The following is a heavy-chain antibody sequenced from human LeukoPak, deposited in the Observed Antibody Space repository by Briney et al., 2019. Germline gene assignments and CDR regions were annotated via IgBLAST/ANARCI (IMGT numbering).Heavy chain of an antibody. CDR3: ARAPQIYCSSTSCHYYYYYYMDV. D-gene: IGHD2-2*01. V-gene: IGHV3-48*01. Sequence: AGGSLRLSCAASGFTFSSYTMNWVRQAPGKGLEWVSYISSSSSTIYYADSVKGRFTISRDNAKNSLYLQMNSLRAEDTAVYYCARAPQIYCSSTSCHYYYYYYMDVWGKGTTVTASS. J-gene: IGHJ6*03. CDR2: ISSSSSTI. CDR1: GFTFSSYT.